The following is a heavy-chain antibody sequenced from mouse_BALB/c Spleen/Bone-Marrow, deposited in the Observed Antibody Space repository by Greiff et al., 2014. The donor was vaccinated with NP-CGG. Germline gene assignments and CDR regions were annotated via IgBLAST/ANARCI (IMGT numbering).Heavy chain of an antibody. Sequence: VQLQQSGVELVKPGASVKLSCKASGNTFTSYDINWVRQRPEQGLEWIGWIFPGDSTTKYNEKFKGKATLSTDKSSSTVHMQLSRLTPEDSAVYFCVRSRLRDWYFDVWAQGPRSPSPQ. J-gene: IGHJ1*01. CDR2: IFPGDSTT. D-gene: IGHD1-2*01. CDR3: VRSRLRDWYFDV. CDR1: GNTFTSYD. V-gene: IGHV1S56*01.